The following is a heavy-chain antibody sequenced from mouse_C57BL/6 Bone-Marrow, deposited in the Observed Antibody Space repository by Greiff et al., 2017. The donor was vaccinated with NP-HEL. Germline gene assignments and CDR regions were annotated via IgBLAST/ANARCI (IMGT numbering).Heavy chain of an antibody. CDR3: ARLGRGSSHYYAMDY. V-gene: IGHV5-2*01. Sequence: EVMLVESGGGLVQPGESLKLSCESNEYEFPSHDMSWVRKTPEKRLELVAAINSDGGSTYYPDTMERRFIISRDNTKKPLYLQMSSLRSEDTALYYCARLGRGSSHYYAMDYWGQGTSVTVSS. D-gene: IGHD1-1*01. CDR1: EYEFPSHD. CDR2: INSDGGST. J-gene: IGHJ4*01.